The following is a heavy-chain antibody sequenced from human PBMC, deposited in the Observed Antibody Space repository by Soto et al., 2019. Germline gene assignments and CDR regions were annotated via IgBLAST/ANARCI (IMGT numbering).Heavy chain of an antibody. V-gene: IGHV4-39*01. CDR3: ARHGLDWYFDL. Sequence: QLQLQESGPGLVKPSETLSLTCTVSGGSISSSSYYWGWIRQPPGKGLEWIGSIYYSGSTYYNPSLKSRVAISVDTSKNQFSLKLSSVTAADTAVYYCARHGLDWYFDLWGRGTLVTVSS. J-gene: IGHJ2*01. CDR1: GGSISSSSYY. CDR2: IYYSGST.